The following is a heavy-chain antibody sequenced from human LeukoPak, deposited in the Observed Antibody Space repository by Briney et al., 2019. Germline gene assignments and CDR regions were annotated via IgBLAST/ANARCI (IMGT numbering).Heavy chain of an antibody. V-gene: IGHV3-30*15. J-gene: IGHJ2*01. CDR2: ISYDGNDK. D-gene: IGHD4-17*01. Sequence: PEGSLRLSCAASGFTFSDCAMHWVRQAPGKGLEWVTVISYDGNDKYYADSVKGRFTISRDNSRNRVYLQMSSLRPEDTAVYYCARPNDYGDYRYLDLWGRGTLVTVFS. CDR1: GFTFSDCA. CDR3: ARPNDYGDYRYLDL.